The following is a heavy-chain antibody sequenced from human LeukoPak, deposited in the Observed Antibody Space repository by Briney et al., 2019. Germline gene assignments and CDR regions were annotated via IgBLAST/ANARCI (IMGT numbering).Heavy chain of an antibody. CDR3: ARGEGGAVAYYFDY. J-gene: IGHJ4*02. CDR2: ISTYNDNT. CDR1: GYTFTSYG. D-gene: IGHD6-19*01. V-gene: IGHV1-18*01. Sequence: ASVKVSCKASGYTFTSYGISWVRRAPGQGLEWMGWISTYNDNTNYAQKLQGRITMTTDTSTSTAYMELRSLRSDDTAVYYCARGEGGAVAYYFDYWGQGTLVTVSS.